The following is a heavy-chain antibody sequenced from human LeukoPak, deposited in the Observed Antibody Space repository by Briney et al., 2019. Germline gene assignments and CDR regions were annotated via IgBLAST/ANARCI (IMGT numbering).Heavy chain of an antibody. V-gene: IGHV4-34*01. CDR1: GESFSGYY. D-gene: IGHD5-18*01. J-gene: IGHJ5*02. CDR2: INHSGTT. CDR3: VRDGARGYSYDYWFDP. Sequence: SETLSLTCAVYGESFSGYYWSWIRQPPGKGLEWIGEINHSGTTNYNPSLKSRVTISVDTSKNQFSLKLSSVTAADTAVYYCVRDGARGYSYDYWFDPWGQGTLVTVSS.